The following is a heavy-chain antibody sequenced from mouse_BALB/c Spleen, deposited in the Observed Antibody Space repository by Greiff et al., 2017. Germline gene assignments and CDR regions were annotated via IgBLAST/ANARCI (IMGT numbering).Heavy chain of an antibody. CDR2: INPSTGYT. CDR1: GYTFTSYW. J-gene: IGHJ4*01. V-gene: IGHV1-7*01. Sequence: VQLQQSGAELAKPGASVKMSCKASGYTFTSYWMHWVKQRPGQGLEWIGYINPSTGYTEYNQKFKDKATLTADKSSSTAYMQLSSLTSEDSAVYYCARRFFYGNYLYYAMDYWGQGTSVTVSS. CDR3: ARRFFYGNYLYYAMDY. D-gene: IGHD2-1*01.